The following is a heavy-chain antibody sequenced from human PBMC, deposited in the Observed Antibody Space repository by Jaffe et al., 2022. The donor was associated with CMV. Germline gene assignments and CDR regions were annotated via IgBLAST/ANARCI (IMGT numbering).Heavy chain of an antibody. CDR1: GFTFSSYE. Sequence: EVQLVESGGGLVQPGGSLRLSCAASGFTFSSYEMNWVRQAPGKGLEWVSYISSSGSTIYYADSVKGRFTISRDNAKNSLYLQMNSLRAEDTAVYYCARDLNYYGSGSYDHYWGQGTLVTVSS. J-gene: IGHJ4*02. CDR3: ARDLNYYGSGSYDHY. CDR2: ISSSGSTI. V-gene: IGHV3-48*03. D-gene: IGHD3-10*01.